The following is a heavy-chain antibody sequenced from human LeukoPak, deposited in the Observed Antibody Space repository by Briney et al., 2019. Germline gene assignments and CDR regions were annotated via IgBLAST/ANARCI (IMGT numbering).Heavy chain of an antibody. V-gene: IGHV3-33*06. CDR2: IWYDGSNK. CDR1: GFTFSSYG. CDR3: AKALVASSWGDAFDI. J-gene: IGHJ3*02. D-gene: IGHD6-13*01. Sequence: PGGSLRLSCAASGFTFSSYGMHWVRQAPGKGLEWVAVIWYDGSNKYYADSVKGRFTISRGNSKNTLYLQMNSLRAEDTAVYYCAKALVASSWGDAFDIWGQGTMVTVSS.